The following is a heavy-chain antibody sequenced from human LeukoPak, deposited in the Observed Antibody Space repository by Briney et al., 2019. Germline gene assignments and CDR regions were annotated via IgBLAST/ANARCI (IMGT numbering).Heavy chain of an antibody. J-gene: IGHJ4*02. CDR3: ARGTRTGEDGTAGTFDY. Sequence: ASVKVSCKASGYTFANYDINWLRQATGQGLEWMGWMNPNSANTGYAQKFQGRVTMTRNSSISTAYMELSSLISEDTAVYYCARGTRTGEDGTAGTFDYWGQGTLVTVSS. CDR1: GYTFANYD. D-gene: IGHD5-24*01. V-gene: IGHV1-8*01. CDR2: MNPNSANT.